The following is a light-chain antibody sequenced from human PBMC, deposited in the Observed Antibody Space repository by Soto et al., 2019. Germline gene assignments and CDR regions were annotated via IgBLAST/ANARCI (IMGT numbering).Light chain of an antibody. Sequence: DIQMTQSPSTLSASVGDRVTITCRASQSISSWLAWYQQKPGKAPKVLIYDASSLESGVPSRFSGSGSGTEFTLTISSLPPEDFATYYCQQYSSYWTFGQGNKVEIK. CDR1: QSISSW. CDR2: DAS. V-gene: IGKV1-5*01. J-gene: IGKJ1*01. CDR3: QQYSSYWT.